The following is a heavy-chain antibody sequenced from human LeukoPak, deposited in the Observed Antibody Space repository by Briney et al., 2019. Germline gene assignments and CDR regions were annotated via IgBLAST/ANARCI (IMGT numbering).Heavy chain of an antibody. CDR3: ARVLDCSSTSCSHFDY. CDR2: INPNSGGT. V-gene: IGHV1-2*02. CDR1: GYTFTGYY. D-gene: IGHD2-2*01. Sequence: ASVKVSCKASGYTFTGYYMHWVRQAPGQGLEWMGWINPNSGGTNYAQKFQDRVTMTRDTSISTAYMELSRLRSDDTAVYYCARVLDCSSTSCSHFDYWGQGTLVTVSS. J-gene: IGHJ4*02.